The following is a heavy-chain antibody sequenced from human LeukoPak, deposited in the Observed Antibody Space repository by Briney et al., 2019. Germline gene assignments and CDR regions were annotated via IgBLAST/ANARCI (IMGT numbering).Heavy chain of an antibody. D-gene: IGHD2-2*01. J-gene: IGHJ4*02. V-gene: IGHV4-4*07. CDR1: GGSISSYY. CDR3: ARDAVYCSSTSCSGD. CDR2: IYTSGST. Sequence: SETLSLTCTVSGGSISSYYWSWIRQPAGKGLEWIGRIYTSGSTNYNPSLKSRVTMSVDTSKNQFSLRLSSVTAADTAVYYCARDAVYCSSTSCSGDWGQGTLVTVSS.